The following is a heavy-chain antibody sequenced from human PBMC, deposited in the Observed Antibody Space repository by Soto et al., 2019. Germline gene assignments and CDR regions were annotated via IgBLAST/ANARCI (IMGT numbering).Heavy chain of an antibody. CDR2: IYPGDSDT. CDR3: ALPFIAEDNWFDP. Sequence: GESLKISCQGSGYRFTSYWIGWVRQMPGKGLEWMGIIYPGDSDTRYSPSFQGQVTISADKSISTAYLQWSSLKASDTAMYYCALPFIAEDNWFDPWGQGTLVTVSS. J-gene: IGHJ5*02. D-gene: IGHD2-21*01. V-gene: IGHV5-51*01. CDR1: GYRFTSYW.